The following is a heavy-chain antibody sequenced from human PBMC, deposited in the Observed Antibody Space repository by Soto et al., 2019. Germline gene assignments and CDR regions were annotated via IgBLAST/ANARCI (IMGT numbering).Heavy chain of an antibody. J-gene: IGHJ6*02. CDR1: GGTFSSYA. V-gene: IGHV1-69*12. Sequence: QVQLVQSGAEVKKPGSSVKVSCKASGGTFSSYAISWVRQAPGQGLEWMGGIIPIFGTANYAQKFQGRVTITADEYTSRAYMELSSLRSEDRAVYYCARAPTVVTPRLGETYYYYYYGMDVWGQGTTVTVSS. CDR3: ARAPTVVTPRLGETYYYYYYGMDV. D-gene: IGHD4-17*01. CDR2: IIPIFGTA.